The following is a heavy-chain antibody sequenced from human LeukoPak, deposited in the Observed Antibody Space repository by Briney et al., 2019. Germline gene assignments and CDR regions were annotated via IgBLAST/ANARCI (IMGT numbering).Heavy chain of an antibody. D-gene: IGHD3-10*01. CDR3: ARDFNLQTGGFDP. Sequence: SQTLSLTCTVSGGSISSGDYYWSWIRQPPGTGLEWIGYIYYSGSTNYNPSLKSRVTISVDTSKNQFSLKLSSVTAADTAVYYCARDFNLQTGGFDPWGQGTLVTVSS. J-gene: IGHJ5*02. CDR2: IYYSGST. V-gene: IGHV4-30-4*01. CDR1: GGSISSGDYY.